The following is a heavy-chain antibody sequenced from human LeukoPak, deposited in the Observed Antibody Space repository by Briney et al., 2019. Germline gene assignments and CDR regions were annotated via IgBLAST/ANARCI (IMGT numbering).Heavy chain of an antibody. CDR3: ARSSSWYRWFDP. J-gene: IGHJ5*02. V-gene: IGHV4-34*01. CDR1: GGSFSGYY. CDR2: INHSGST. Sequence: SETLCLTCAVYGGSFSGYYWSWIRQPPGKGLEWIGEINHSGSTNYNPSLKSRVTISVDTSKNQFSLKLSSVTAADTAVYYCARSSSWYRWFDPWGQGTLVTVSS. D-gene: IGHD6-13*01.